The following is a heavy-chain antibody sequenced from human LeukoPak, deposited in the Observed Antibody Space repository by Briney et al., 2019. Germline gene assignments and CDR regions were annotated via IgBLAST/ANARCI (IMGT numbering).Heavy chain of an antibody. J-gene: IGHJ6*03. CDR3: ARLVLSESSDYMDV. D-gene: IGHD3-16*02. CDR2: IYHSGST. Sequence: SETLSLTCAVSGCSISSGYYWGWIRQPPGKGLEWIGSIYHSGSTYYNPSLKSRVTISVDTSKNQFSLKLSSVTAADTAVYYCARLVLSESSDYMDVWGKGTTVTVSS. V-gene: IGHV4-38-2*01. CDR1: GCSISSGYY.